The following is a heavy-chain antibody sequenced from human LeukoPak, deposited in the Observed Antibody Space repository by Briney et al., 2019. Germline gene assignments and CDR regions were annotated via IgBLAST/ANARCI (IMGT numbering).Heavy chain of an antibody. CDR3: ASLGN. J-gene: IGHJ4*02. CDR1: GFPFSDYW. D-gene: IGHD1-1*01. Sequence: GGFLRLSCAASGFPFSDYWMNWVRQAPGKGLEWVANIKQDGSEKFYVDSVKGRFTISRDNAKNSLFLQMNSLRADDTAVYYCASLGNWGQGTLVTVSS. CDR2: IKQDGSEK. V-gene: IGHV3-7*01.